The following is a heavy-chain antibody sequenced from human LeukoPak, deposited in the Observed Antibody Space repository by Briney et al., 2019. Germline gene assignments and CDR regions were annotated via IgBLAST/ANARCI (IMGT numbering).Heavy chain of an antibody. V-gene: IGHV3-23*01. CDR2: ISGSGGST. D-gene: IGHD3-3*01. Sequence: PGGSLRLSCAASGFTFSSYAMSWVRQAPGKGREWVSAISGSGGSTYYAYSVKGRFTISRDNSKNTLYLQMHSLRAEDTAVYYCAKDRDYDFWSGGFDPWAQGTLVTVPS. CDR3: AKDRDYDFWSGGFDP. J-gene: IGHJ5*02. CDR1: GFTFSSYA.